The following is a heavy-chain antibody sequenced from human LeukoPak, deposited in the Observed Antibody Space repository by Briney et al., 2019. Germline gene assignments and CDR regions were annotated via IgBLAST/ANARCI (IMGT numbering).Heavy chain of an antibody. Sequence: GSLRLSCAASAFTFRSYWMSWVRQAPGKGLEWVANIKEDGSENYYVDSVKGRFTISRDNAENSLYLQMNSLRVEDTALYYCARYGNNVDNAFDIWGQGTMVTVSS. D-gene: IGHD4-17*01. CDR3: ARYGNNVDNAFDI. CDR1: AFTFRSYW. CDR2: IKEDGSEN. V-gene: IGHV3-7*01. J-gene: IGHJ3*02.